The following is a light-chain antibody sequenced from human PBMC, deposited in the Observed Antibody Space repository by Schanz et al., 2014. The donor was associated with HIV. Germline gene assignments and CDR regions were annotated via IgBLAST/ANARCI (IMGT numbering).Light chain of an antibody. CDR1: QSVSSSY. CDR2: GAS. V-gene: IGKV3D-20*02. CDR3: QHRSYWGLT. J-gene: IGKJ4*01. Sequence: EIVLTQSPGSLSLSPGGRATLSCGASQSVSSSYLAWYQQKPGQAPRLLIYGASSRATGIPGRFSGSGSGTDFTLTISSLEPEDFAVYYCQHRSYWGLTFGGGTKVEIK.